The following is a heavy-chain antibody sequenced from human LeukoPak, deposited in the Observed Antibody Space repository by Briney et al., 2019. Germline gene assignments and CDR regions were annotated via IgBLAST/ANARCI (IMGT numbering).Heavy chain of an antibody. CDR2: IYYSGST. D-gene: IGHD3-10*01. CDR1: GGSISSYY. J-gene: IGHJ4*02. CDR3: ARGFGGYYYGSGWVYYFDY. V-gene: IGHV4-59*01. Sequence: ASETLSLTCTVSGGSISSYYWSWIRQPPGKGLEWIGYIYYSGSTNYNPSLKSRVTISVDTSKNQFSLKLSSVTAADTAVYDCARGFGGYYYGSGWVYYFDYWGQGTLVTVSS.